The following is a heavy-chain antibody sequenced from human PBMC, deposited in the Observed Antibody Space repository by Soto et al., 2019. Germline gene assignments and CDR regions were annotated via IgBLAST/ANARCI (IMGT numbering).Heavy chain of an antibody. CDR1: GFTFGDYA. Sequence: GGSLRLSCTASGFTFGDYAMSWVRQAPGKGLEWVGFIRSKAYGGTTEYAASVKGRFTISRDDSNSIAYLQMNSLKTEDTAVFYCTRTAGYYDSSGYYSGYYYYGMDVWGRGTTVTVSS. CDR2: IRSKAYGGTT. CDR3: TRTAGYYDSSGYYSGYYYYGMDV. J-gene: IGHJ6*02. D-gene: IGHD3-22*01. V-gene: IGHV3-49*04.